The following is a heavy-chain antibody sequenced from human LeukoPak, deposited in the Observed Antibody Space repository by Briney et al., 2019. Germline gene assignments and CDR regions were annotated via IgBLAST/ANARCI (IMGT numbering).Heavy chain of an antibody. Sequence: PGGSLRLSCAASGFTFSSYSMNWVRQAPGKGLEWVAYIQYDGSNQQYADSVKGRFSISRDNSKNILYLQMNSLRAEDTAVYYCAGRILLYYMDVWGKGTTVTVSS. CDR1: GFTFSSYS. V-gene: IGHV3-30*02. CDR3: AGRILLYYMDV. D-gene: IGHD3-10*01. CDR2: IQYDGSNQ. J-gene: IGHJ6*03.